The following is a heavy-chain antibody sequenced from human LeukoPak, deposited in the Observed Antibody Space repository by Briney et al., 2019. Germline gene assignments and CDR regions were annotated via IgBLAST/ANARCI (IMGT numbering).Heavy chain of an antibody. Sequence: ASGKVSCKVSGYTLTELSMHWVRRAPGIGLEWMGGFDPEDGETIYAQKFQGRVTMTEDTSTDTAYMELSSLRSEDTAVYYCATGGDFFDYWGQGTLVTVSS. D-gene: IGHD3-3*01. CDR1: GYTLTELS. V-gene: IGHV1-24*01. CDR3: ATGGDFFDY. CDR2: FDPEDGET. J-gene: IGHJ4*02.